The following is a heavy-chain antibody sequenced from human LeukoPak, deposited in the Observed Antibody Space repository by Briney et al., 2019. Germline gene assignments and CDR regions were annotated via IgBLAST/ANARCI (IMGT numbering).Heavy chain of an antibody. Sequence: GGSLRLSCATSGLTFRTTWVHWVRQAPGKGLMWVSRMNGEGTTIDYADSVKGRFTVSRDYAKNTLFLQMNNLRTEDTALYFCATAGNFRFEYGGQGSLVIV. CDR2: MNGEGTTI. V-gene: IGHV3-74*01. CDR1: GLTFRTTW. D-gene: IGHD1-7*01. J-gene: IGHJ4*02. CDR3: ATAGNFRFEY.